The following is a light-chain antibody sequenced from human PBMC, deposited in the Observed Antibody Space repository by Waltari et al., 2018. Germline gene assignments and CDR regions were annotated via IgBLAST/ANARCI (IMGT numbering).Light chain of an antibody. CDR3: QSYDTSLSGYV. CDR1: SYNSGAGYD. Sequence: QPVLTQPPSVSGAPGPRVTISCTRSSYNSGAGYDVHWYPQLPGTAPQVIISDNSDRPSGVPDRFSGSKSDTSASLAITGLQAEDEADYYCQSYDTSLSGYVFGTGTKVTVL. V-gene: IGLV1-40*01. CDR2: DNS. J-gene: IGLJ1*01.